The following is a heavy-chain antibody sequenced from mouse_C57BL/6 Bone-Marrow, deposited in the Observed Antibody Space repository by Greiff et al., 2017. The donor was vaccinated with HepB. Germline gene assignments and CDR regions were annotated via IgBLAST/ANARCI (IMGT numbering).Heavy chain of an antibody. CDR1: GFTFTDYY. CDR3: TNQGTVVGFDY. J-gene: IGHJ2*01. Sequence: EVQLQQSGAELVRPGASVKLSCTASGFTFTDYYMHWVKQRPEQGLEWIGRIDPEDGDTDYAQKFQGKATMTADTTSNTAYLQLSSLTSEDTAVYYCTNQGTVVGFDYWGQGTTLTVSS. CDR2: IDPEDGDT. V-gene: IGHV14-1*01. D-gene: IGHD2-14*01.